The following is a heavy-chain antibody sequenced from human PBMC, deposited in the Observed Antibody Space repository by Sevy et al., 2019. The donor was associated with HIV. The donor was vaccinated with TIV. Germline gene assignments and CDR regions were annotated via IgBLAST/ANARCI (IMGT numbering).Heavy chain of an antibody. CDR3: ARDERGWDYDILTGHYDY. D-gene: IGHD3-9*01. J-gene: IGHJ4*02. CDR1: GFTFSSYA. V-gene: IGHV3-30-3*01. CDR2: ISYDGSNK. Sequence: GGSMRLSCAASGFTFSSYAMHWVRQAPGKGLEWVAVISYDGSNKYYADSVKGRFTISRDNSKNTLYLQMNSLRAEDTAVYYCARDERGWDYDILTGHYDYWGQGTLVTVSS.